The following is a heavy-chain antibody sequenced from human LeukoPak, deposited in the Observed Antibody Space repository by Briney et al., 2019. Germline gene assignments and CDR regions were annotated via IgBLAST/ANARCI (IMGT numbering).Heavy chain of an antibody. J-gene: IGHJ4*02. CDR3: ARAGWFSTTRHFVY. Sequence: PSETLSLTCTVSGDSISLDYWSWIRQPPGKGLEWIGYIYYTGSTKSNPSLKSRVTISVDTSKKQFSLKLSSVTAADTAVYYCARAGWFSTTRHFVYWGQGILVTVSS. CDR1: GDSISLDY. V-gene: IGHV4-59*01. D-gene: IGHD6-19*01. CDR2: IYYTGST.